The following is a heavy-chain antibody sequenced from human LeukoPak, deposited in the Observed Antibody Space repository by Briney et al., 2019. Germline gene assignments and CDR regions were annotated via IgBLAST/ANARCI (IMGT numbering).Heavy chain of an antibody. V-gene: IGHV4-31*03. D-gene: IGHD3-10*01. CDR2: IYYSGST. Sequence: PSETLSLTCTVSGGSISSGGYYWSWVRQHPGKGLEWIGYIYYSGSTYYNPSLKSRVTISEDTSKNQFSLKLSSVTAADTAVYYCARSEFMVRGVITQPPFDYWGQGTLVTVSS. J-gene: IGHJ4*02. CDR3: ARSEFMVRGVITQPPFDY. CDR1: GGSISSGGYY.